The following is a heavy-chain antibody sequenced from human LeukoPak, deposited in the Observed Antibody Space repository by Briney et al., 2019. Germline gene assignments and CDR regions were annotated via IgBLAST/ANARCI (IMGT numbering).Heavy chain of an antibody. D-gene: IGHD1-26*01. J-gene: IGHJ4*02. V-gene: IGHV3-23*01. CDR1: GFTFSSYA. CDR2: ISGSGGST. CDR3: AKGVVGATTRFDY. Sequence: GESLRLSCAASGFTFSSYAMSWVRQAPGKGLEWVSAISGSGGSTYYADSVKGRFTISRDNSKNTLYLQMNSLRAEDTAVYYCAKGVVGATTRFDYWGQGTLVTVPS.